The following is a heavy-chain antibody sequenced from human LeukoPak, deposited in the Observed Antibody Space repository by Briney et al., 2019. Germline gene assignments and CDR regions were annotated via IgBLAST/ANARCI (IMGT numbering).Heavy chain of an antibody. J-gene: IGHJ4*02. D-gene: IGHD4-17*01. CDR3: ARPPDPLSNYGEDY. CDR2: IYSGDSDT. CDR1: GYRFTSYW. Sequence: GESLKTSLKRPGYRFTSYWIAWVPPLPGKGLEWMGIIYSGDSDTRYSPSFQGQVTISADKSISTAYLQWSSLKASDTAMYYCARPPDPLSNYGEDYWGQGTLVTVSS. V-gene: IGHV5-51*01.